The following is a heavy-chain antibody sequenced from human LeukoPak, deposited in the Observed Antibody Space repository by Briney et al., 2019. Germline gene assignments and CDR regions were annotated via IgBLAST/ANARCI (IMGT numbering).Heavy chain of an antibody. CDR1: GFTVSINY. CDR3: ARAVDSSSWPRSYYGMDV. CDR2: IYSDGTT. D-gene: IGHD6-13*01. J-gene: IGHJ6*02. V-gene: IGHV3-66*01. Sequence: GGSLRLSCAASGFTVSINYMNWVRQAPGKGLEWVSVIYSDGTTYYADSVKGKFAISRDNSKNTLYLQMHSLRAEDTAVYYCARAVDSSSWPRSYYGMDVWGQGTTVTVSS.